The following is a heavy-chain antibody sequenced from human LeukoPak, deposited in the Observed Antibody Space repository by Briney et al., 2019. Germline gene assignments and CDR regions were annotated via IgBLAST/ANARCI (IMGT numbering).Heavy chain of an antibody. CDR2: IYHSGST. CDR1: GYFISSGYY. D-gene: IGHD1-1*01. V-gene: IGHV4-38-2*02. J-gene: IGHJ4*02. CDR3: ARDIERGTLDY. Sequence: SQTLSLTCAVSGYFISSGYYWDWIRQPPGKGLEWIGSIYHSGSTYYNPSLKSRVTISVDTSKNQFSLRLSSVTAADTAVYYCARDIERGTLDYWGQGTLVTVSS.